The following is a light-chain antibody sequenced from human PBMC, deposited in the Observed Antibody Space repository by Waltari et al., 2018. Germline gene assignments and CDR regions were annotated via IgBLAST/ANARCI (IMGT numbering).Light chain of an antibody. V-gene: IGLV2-14*01. CDR3: ASYTSSSTI. CDR2: GVS. CDR1: SSDVGSYNY. J-gene: IGLJ2*01. Sequence: QSVLTQPASVSGSPGQSITISCTGTSSDVGSYNYVSWYQQHPGKPPKLMISGVSNRPSGVSNRFSGSKSGNTASLTISGLQAEDEADYYCASYTSSSTIFGGGTNLTVL.